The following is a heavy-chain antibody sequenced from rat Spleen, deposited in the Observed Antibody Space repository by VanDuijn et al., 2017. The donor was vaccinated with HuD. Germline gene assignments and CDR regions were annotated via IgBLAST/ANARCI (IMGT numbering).Heavy chain of an antibody. CDR1: GFTFSDYY. V-gene: IGHV5-22*01. CDR3: ARTPGPRPNWFAY. J-gene: IGHJ3*01. D-gene: IGHD1-4*01. Sequence: EVQLVESGGGLVQPGRSLKLSCAASGFTFSDYYMAWVRQAPKKGLEWVASISYEGSSTYYGDSVKGRFTISKDNAKSTLYLQMNSLRYEDTATYYCARTPGPRPNWFAYWGQGTLVTVSS. CDR2: ISYEGSST.